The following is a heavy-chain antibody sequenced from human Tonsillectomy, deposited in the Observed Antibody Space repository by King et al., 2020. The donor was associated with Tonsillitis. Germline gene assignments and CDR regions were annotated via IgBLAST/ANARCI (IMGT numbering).Heavy chain of an antibody. CDR3: ARKKVHFDY. D-gene: IGHD4/OR15-4a*01. CDR1: GGSISSGGYS. J-gene: IGHJ4*02. V-gene: IGHV4-30-2*01. CDR2: IYHSGST. Sequence: LQLQESGSGLVKPSQTLSLTCAVSGGSISSGGYSWSWIRQPPGKGLEWIGYIYHSGSTYYNPSLKSRVTISVDRSKNQFSLKLSSVTAADTAVYYCARKKVHFDYWGQETLVTVSS.